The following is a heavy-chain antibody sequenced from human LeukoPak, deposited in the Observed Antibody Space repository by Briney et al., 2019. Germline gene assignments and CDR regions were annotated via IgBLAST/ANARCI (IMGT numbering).Heavy chain of an antibody. CDR2: ISPDGNYI. D-gene: IGHD6-19*01. CDR1: GFTVSSNH. Sequence: GGSLRLSCAASGFTVSSNHMSWVRQTPGTGLAWLSAISPDGNYIYYADSVKGRFTTSRDNSKNTLYLQMTSLRVEDTAVYFCVSQRDHRVAVAGSFDNWGQGTLISVSP. J-gene: IGHJ4*02. V-gene: IGHV3-23*01. CDR3: VSQRDHRVAVAGSFDN.